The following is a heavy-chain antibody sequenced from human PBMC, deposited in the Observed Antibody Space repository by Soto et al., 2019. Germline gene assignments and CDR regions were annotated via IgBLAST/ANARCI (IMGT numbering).Heavy chain of an antibody. CDR1: GGTFSSYA. CDR2: IIPIFGTA. V-gene: IGHV1-69*13. CDR3: ARALRFLEWLSY. D-gene: IGHD3-3*01. Sequence: ASVKVSCKASGGTFSSYAISWVRQAPGQGLEWMGGIIPIFGTANYAQKFQGRVTITADESTSTAYMELSSLRSEDTAVYYCARALRFLEWLSYWGQGTLVTVSS. J-gene: IGHJ4*02.